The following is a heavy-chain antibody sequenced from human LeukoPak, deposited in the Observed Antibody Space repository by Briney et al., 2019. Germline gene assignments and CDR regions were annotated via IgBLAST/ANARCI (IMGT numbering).Heavy chain of an antibody. CDR3: ARHARKGAAEVMDF. CDR1: GGSISGYY. D-gene: IGHD6-25*01. J-gene: IGHJ4*02. Sequence: SETLSLTCTVSGGSISGYYWSWIRQPPGKGLEWIAYIHYSGNTNYNPSLKNRVTVSVDTYKTQFSLRLSSVTAADTAVYYWARHARKGAAEVMDFWGQGTLVTVSS. V-gene: IGHV4-59*08. CDR2: IHYSGNT.